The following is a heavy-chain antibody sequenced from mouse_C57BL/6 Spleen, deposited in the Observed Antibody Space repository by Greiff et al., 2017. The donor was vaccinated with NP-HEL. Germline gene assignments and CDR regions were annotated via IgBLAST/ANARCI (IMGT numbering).Heavy chain of an antibody. CDR3: ARSHYYGSSRYFDY. Sequence: EVKLVESGAELVRPGSSVKMSCKTSGYTFTSYGINWVKQRPGQGLEWIGYIYIGNGYTEYNEKFKGKATLTSDTSSSTAYMQLCSLTSEDSAIYFCARSHYYGSSRYFDYWGQGTTLTVSS. CDR1: GYTFTSYG. D-gene: IGHD1-1*01. V-gene: IGHV1-58*01. J-gene: IGHJ2*01. CDR2: IYIGNGYT.